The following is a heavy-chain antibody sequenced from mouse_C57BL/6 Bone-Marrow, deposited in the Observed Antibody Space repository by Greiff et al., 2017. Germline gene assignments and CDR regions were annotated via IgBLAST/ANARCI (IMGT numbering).Heavy chain of an antibody. CDR1: GYSITSGYY. CDR2: ISYDGSN. D-gene: IGHD3-1*01. CDR3: ARRAWGYYAMDY. Sequence: EVQLVESGPGLVKPSQSLSLTCSVTGYSITSGYYWNWIRQFPGNKLEWMGYISYDGSNNYNPSLKNRISITRDTSKNQFFLKLNSVTTEDTATYYCARRAWGYYAMDYWGQGTSVTVSS. J-gene: IGHJ4*01. V-gene: IGHV3-6*01.